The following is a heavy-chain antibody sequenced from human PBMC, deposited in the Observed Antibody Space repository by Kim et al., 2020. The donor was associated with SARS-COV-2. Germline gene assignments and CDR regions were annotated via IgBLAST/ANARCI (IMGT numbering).Heavy chain of an antibody. D-gene: IGHD4-17*01. CDR2: INHSGST. CDR3: AITVTTLQYYYYYGMDV. CDR1: GGSFSGYY. J-gene: IGHJ6*02. Sequence: SETLSLTCAVYGGSFSGYYWSWIRQPPGKGLEWIGEINHSGSTNYNPSLKSRVTISVDTSKNQFSLKLSSVTAADTAVYYCAITVTTLQYYYYYGMDVWGQGTTVTVSS. V-gene: IGHV4-34*01.